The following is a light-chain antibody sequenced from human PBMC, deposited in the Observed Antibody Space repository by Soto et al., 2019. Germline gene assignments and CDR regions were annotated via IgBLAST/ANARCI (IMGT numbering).Light chain of an antibody. CDR1: SSDVGGYNY. Sequence: QSALTQPASVSGSPGQSITISCTGTSSDVGGYNYVSWYQQHPGKAPKLMIYEVSNRPSGVSNRFSGSKSGNTASLTISGLQAEDESDYYCSSYTTSGTRVFRTGTKVTVL. V-gene: IGLV2-14*01. CDR2: EVS. J-gene: IGLJ1*01. CDR3: SSYTTSGTRV.